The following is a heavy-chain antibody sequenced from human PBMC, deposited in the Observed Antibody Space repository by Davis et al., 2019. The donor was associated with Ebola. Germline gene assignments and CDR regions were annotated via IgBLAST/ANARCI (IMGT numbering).Heavy chain of an antibody. J-gene: IGHJ5*02. Sequence: ESLKISCAASGFTFSDYYMSWIRQPPGKGLELIGYFYYSGSTNYNPSLKSRVSMSVDTSKNHFSLELSSVTAADTAVYYCARVTNWFDPWGQGTLVTVSS. CDR2: FYYSGST. CDR3: ARVTNWFDP. CDR1: GFTFSDYY. V-gene: IGHV4-59*01. D-gene: IGHD2-8*01.